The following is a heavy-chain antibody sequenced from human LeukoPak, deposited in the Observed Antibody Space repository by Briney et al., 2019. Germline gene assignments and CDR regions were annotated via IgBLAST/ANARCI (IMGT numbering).Heavy chain of an antibody. D-gene: IGHD3-22*01. Sequence: SQTLSLTCTVSGGSISSGSYYWSWIRQPAGKGLEWIGRTYTSGSTNYNPSLKSRVTISVDTSKNQFSLKLSSVTAADTAVYYCARAYYDSSGYYPDAFDIWGQGTMVTVSS. CDR3: ARAYYDSSGYYPDAFDI. CDR1: GGSISSGSYY. J-gene: IGHJ3*02. CDR2: TYTSGST. V-gene: IGHV4-61*02.